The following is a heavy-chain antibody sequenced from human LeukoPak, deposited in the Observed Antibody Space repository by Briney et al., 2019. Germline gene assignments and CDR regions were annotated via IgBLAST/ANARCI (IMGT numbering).Heavy chain of an antibody. CDR3: ARLSSLANIAARGRTWLDP. CDR1: GGSINSSY. V-gene: IGHV4-59*01. J-gene: IGHJ5*02. CDR2: IYYSGST. D-gene: IGHD6-6*01. Sequence: SETLSLTCTVSGGSINSSYWTWIRQPPGKGLEWIGHIYYSGSTNYSPSLKSRVTISVDTSKNQFSLKLSSVTAADTAVYYCARLSSLANIAARGRTWLDPWGQGSLVTVSS.